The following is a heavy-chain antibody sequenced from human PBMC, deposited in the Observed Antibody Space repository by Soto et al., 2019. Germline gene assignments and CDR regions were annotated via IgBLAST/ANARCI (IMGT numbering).Heavy chain of an antibody. CDR2: IIPIFGTA. V-gene: IGHV1-69*01. J-gene: IGHJ6*02. CDR1: GGTFSSYA. Sequence: QVQLVQSGAEVQTPGSSVKVSCKASGGTFSSYAISWVRQAPGQGLEWMGGIIPIFGTANYAQKVQGRVTIADDEFKSTAYMERSSLGSEDAAVYSCARDCSGGRCCFDYSYGMDVWGQGPTVTVSS. D-gene: IGHD2-15*01. CDR3: ARDCSGGRCCFDYSYGMDV.